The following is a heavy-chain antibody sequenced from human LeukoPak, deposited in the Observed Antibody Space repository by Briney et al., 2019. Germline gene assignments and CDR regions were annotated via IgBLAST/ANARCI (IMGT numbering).Heavy chain of an antibody. D-gene: IGHD3-10*01. J-gene: IGHJ4*02. V-gene: IGHV4-59*01. CDR3: ASLYGSGSSFDY. CDR2: IYYSGST. Sequence: PSQTLSLTCTVSGGSISSYYWSWIRQPPGKGLEWIGYIYYSGSTNYNPSLKSRVTISVDTSKNQFSLKLSSVTAADTAVYYCASLYGSGSSFDYWGQGTLVTVSS. CDR1: GGSISSYY.